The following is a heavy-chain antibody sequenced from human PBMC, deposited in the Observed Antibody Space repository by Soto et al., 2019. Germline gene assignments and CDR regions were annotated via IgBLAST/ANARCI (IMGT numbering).Heavy chain of an antibody. J-gene: IGHJ4*02. D-gene: IGHD2-2*01. CDR3: ARHPLVVPAATGFDY. Sequence: RGESLKISCKGSGYSFTSYWIGWVRQMPGKGLEWMGIIYPGDSDTRYSPSFQGQVTISADKSISTAYLQWSSLKASDTAMYYCARHPLVVPAATGFDYWGQGTLVTVSS. CDR1: GYSFTSYW. CDR2: IYPGDSDT. V-gene: IGHV5-51*01.